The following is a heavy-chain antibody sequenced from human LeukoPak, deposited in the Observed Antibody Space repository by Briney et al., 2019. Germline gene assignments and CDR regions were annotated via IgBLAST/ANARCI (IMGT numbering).Heavy chain of an antibody. V-gene: IGHV4-34*01. CDR2: INHSGST. J-gene: IGHJ4*02. CDR3: ASGGYSSSWYGGY. D-gene: IGHD6-13*01. Sequence: PSETLSLICAVYGGSFSGYYWSWIRQPPGKGLEWIGEINHSGSTNYNPSLKSRVTISVDTSKNQFSLKLSSVTAADTAVYYCASGGYSSSWYGGYWGQGTLVTVSS. CDR1: GGSFSGYY.